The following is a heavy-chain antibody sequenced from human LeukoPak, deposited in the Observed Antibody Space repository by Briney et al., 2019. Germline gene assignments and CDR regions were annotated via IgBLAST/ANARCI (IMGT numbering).Heavy chain of an antibody. Sequence: GGSLRLSCAASGFTFSSYSMNWVRQAPGKGLEWVSSISSSSSYIYYADSVKGRFTISRDNAKNSLYLQMNSLRAEDTAVYYCAREGCSSTSCYGYNWFDPWGQGTLVTVSS. V-gene: IGHV3-21*01. J-gene: IGHJ5*02. CDR2: ISSSSSYI. CDR3: AREGCSSTSCYGYNWFDP. D-gene: IGHD2-2*01. CDR1: GFTFSSYS.